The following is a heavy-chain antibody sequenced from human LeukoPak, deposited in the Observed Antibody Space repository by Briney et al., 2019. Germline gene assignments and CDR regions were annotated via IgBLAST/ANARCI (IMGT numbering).Heavy chain of an antibody. CDR1: GGSISSGSYY. D-gene: IGHD3-3*01. Sequence: SETLSLTCTVSGGSISSGSYYWSWIRQPAGKGLEWIGRIYTSGSTNHNPSLKSRVTISVDTSKNQFSLKLSSVTAADTAVYYCAREGYYDFWSGYLSWFDPWGQGTLVTVSS. CDR2: IYTSGST. V-gene: IGHV4-61*02. CDR3: AREGYYDFWSGYLSWFDP. J-gene: IGHJ5*02.